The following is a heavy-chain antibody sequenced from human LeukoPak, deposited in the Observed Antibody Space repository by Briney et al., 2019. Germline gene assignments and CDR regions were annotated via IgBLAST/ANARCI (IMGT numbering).Heavy chain of an antibody. Sequence: SETLSLTCAVYGGSFSGYYWSWLRQPPGKGLEWIGVINHSGSTNYNPALKSLVTISVDTAKNQFYAMLSSVTAADTAVYYCARHGIYSSSLGLDYWGQGTLVTVSS. J-gene: IGHJ4*02. V-gene: IGHV4-34*01. D-gene: IGHD6-13*01. CDR1: GGSFSGYY. CDR3: ARHGIYSSSLGLDY. CDR2: INHSGST.